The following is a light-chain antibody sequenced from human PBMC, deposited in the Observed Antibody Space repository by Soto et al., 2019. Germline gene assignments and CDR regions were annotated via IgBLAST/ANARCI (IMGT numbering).Light chain of an antibody. V-gene: IGKV1-9*01. CDR2: AAS. J-gene: IGKJ4*01. CDR3: QQLNSYPLT. Sequence: TPSPSSLSASVGDRVTITCRASQSISSYLNWYQQKPGKAPKLLIYAASSLQSGVPSRFSGSGSGTEFTLTISSLQPEDFATYSCQQLNSYPLTFGGGTKVDIK. CDR1: QSISSY.